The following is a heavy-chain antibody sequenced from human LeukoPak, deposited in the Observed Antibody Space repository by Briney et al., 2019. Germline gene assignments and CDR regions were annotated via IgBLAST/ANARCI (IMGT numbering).Heavy chain of an antibody. CDR2: IYHSGST. V-gene: IGHV4-34*01. Sequence: PSETLSLTCAVYGGSFSGYYWSWIRQPPGKGLEWIGYIYHSGSTYYNPSLKSRVTISVDRSKNQFSLKLSSVTAADTAVYYCARCGGDCYALDYWGQGTLVTVSS. CDR1: GGSFSGYY. D-gene: IGHD2-21*02. J-gene: IGHJ4*02. CDR3: ARCGGDCYALDY.